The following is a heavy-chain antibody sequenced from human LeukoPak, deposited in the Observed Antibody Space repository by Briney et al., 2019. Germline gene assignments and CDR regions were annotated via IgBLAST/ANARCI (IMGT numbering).Heavy chain of an antibody. V-gene: IGHV4-4*07. CDR2: IYTSGST. CDR3: ARDPLHQSPYYYGSGSYYSYYGMDV. J-gene: IGHJ6*02. D-gene: IGHD3-10*01. Sequence: SETLSLTCTVSGGSTSSYYWSWIRQPAGKGLEWIGRIYTSGSTNYNPSLKSRVTMSVDTSKNQFSLKLSSVTAADTAVYYCARDPLHQSPYYYGSGSYYSYYGMDVWGQGTTVTVSS. CDR1: GGSTSSYY.